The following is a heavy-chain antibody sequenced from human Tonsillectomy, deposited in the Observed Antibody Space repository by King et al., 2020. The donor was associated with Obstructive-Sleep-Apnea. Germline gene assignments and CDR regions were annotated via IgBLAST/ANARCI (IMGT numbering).Heavy chain of an antibody. CDR2: ISAYNGNT. CDR1: GYTFTSYG. CDR3: ARVVVVMVRGVIWGYFDY. J-gene: IGHJ4*02. Sequence: VQLVESGAEVKKPGASVKVSCKASGYTFTSYGISWVRQAPGQGLEWMGWISAYNGNTNYAQKLQGRVTMTTDTSTSTAYMELRSLRSDDTAVYYCARVVVVMVRGVIWGYFDYWGQGTLVTVSS. V-gene: IGHV1-18*01. D-gene: IGHD3-10*01.